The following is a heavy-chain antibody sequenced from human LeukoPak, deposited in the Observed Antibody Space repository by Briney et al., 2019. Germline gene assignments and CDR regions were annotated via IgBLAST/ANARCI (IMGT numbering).Heavy chain of an antibody. CDR2: IXHSGGT. J-gene: IGHJ3*02. CDR1: NGSLSDDY. Sequence: SETLSLTCAVYNGSLSDDYWSWIRQPPGKGLEWIGEIXHSGGTNYNPSLQSRVTISVDTSRNQFSLKLSSVTAAETAVYYCARRAKKTXRTXTAFDIWGQGTMVTVSS. V-gene: IGHV4-34*01. CDR3: ARRAKKTXRTXTAFDI.